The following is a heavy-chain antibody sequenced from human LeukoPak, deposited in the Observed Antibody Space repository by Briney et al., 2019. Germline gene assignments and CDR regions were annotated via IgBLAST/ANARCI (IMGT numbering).Heavy chain of an antibody. CDR3: GTGMFREPLNDY. V-gene: IGHV1-69*13. Sequence: SVKVSCKASGGTFSSYAISWVRQAPGQGLEWMGGIIPMFGTANYTQKVQGRVTITADESTSTAYMELSSPRSEDTAVYYCGTGMFREPLNDYWGPGTLVTVSS. J-gene: IGHJ4*02. CDR1: GGTFSSYA. D-gene: IGHD3-10*02. CDR2: IIPMFGTA.